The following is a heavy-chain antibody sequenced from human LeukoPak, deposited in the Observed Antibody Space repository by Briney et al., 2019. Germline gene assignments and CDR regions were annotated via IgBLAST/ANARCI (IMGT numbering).Heavy chain of an antibody. J-gene: IGHJ6*03. V-gene: IGHV4-34*01. D-gene: IGHD3-9*01. Sequence: PSETLSLTCAVYGGSFSGYYWSWIRQPPGKGLEWIGEINHSGSTNYNPSLKSRVTISVDTSKNQFSLKLSSVTAADTAVYYCARGPLNGYQRGYYMDVWGKGTTVTVSS. CDR2: INHSGST. CDR1: GGSFSGYY. CDR3: ARGPLNGYQRGYYMDV.